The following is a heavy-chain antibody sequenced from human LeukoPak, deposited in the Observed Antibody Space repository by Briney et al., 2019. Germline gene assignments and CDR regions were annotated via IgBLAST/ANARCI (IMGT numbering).Heavy chain of an antibody. CDR1: GFTLSSYA. Sequence: GASLRLSCAASGFTLSSYAMHWVRPAPGKGLDWVAVISYDGSNKYYADSVKGRFTISRDNSKNTLYLQMICLRAQDTAVYYCARGPTYYWGQGTLVTVSS. V-gene: IGHV3-30-3*01. J-gene: IGHJ4*02. CDR2: ISYDGSNK. CDR3: ARGPTYY.